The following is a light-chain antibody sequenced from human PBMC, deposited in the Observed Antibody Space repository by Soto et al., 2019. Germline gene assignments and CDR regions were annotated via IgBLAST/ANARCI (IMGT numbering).Light chain of an antibody. Sequence: QSVLTQPPSVSAAPGQKVTISCSGSSSNIGNNYVSWYQQLPGTAPKLLVYDNNKRRSGIPDRFSGSKSGTSATLGITGLQTGDEADYYCGTWDSSLSVLYVFGSGTKGTVL. J-gene: IGLJ1*01. CDR2: DNN. CDR1: SSNIGNNY. CDR3: GTWDSSLSVLYV. V-gene: IGLV1-51*01.